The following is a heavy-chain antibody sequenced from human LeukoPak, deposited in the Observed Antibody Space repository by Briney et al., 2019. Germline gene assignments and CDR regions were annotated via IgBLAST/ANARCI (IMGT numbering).Heavy chain of an antibody. CDR2: IYYSGST. D-gene: IGHD3-22*01. CDR1: GGSISSYY. J-gene: IGHJ6*02. Sequence: SETLSLTCTVSGGSISSYYWSWIRQPPGEGLEWIGYIYYSGSTNYNPSLKSRVTISVDTSKNQFSLKLSSVTAADTAVYYCASSGYYLTYYYYGMDVWGQGTTVTVSS. CDR3: ASSGYYLTYYYYGMDV. V-gene: IGHV4-59*01.